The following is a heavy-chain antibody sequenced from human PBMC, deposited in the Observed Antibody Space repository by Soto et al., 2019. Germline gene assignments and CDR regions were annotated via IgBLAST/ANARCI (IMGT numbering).Heavy chain of an antibody. J-gene: IGHJ4*02. V-gene: IGHV6-1*01. CDR3: ARGLPVGSTWGDFHY. D-gene: IGHD3-16*01. CDR2: TYYRSKWYN. Sequence: PSQTLSLTCAISGDSVSSDTGAWNWIRQSPSRGLEWLGRTYYRSKWYNDYAESLKSRITINPDTSKNQFSLHLNSVTPDDTAVYYCARGLPVGSTWGDFHYWGQGTLVTAPQ. CDR1: GDSVSSDTGA.